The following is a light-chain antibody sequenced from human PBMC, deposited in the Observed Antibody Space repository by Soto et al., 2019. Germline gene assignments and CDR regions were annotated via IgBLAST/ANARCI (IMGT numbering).Light chain of an antibody. CDR2: EGF. J-gene: IGLJ1*01. V-gene: IGLV2-23*01. Sequence: LTQPASVSGSPGQSITLSCTGTSNDVGTYNLVSWYQQHPGKAPKLIIFEGFKRPSGVSNRFSGSKSGNTASLTISGLQAEDEADYYCSSYAGSTTYVFGTGTKVTVL. CDR3: SSYAGSTTYV. CDR1: SNDVGTYNL.